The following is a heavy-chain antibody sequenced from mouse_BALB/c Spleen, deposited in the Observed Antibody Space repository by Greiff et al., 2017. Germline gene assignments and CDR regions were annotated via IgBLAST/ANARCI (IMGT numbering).Heavy chain of an antibody. D-gene: IGHD1-1*01. J-gene: IGHJ2*01. V-gene: IGHV2-6-5*01. Sequence: QVQLKESGPGLVAPSPSLSITCTVSGFSLTDYGVSWIRQPPGKGLEWLGVIWGGGSTYDNSAHKSRLSISKDNSKSQVFLKMNSLQTDDTAMYDGAKHWNYGSSEGLDYWGQGTTLTVSS. CDR3: AKHWNYGSSEGLDY. CDR1: GFSLTDYG. CDR2: IWGGGST.